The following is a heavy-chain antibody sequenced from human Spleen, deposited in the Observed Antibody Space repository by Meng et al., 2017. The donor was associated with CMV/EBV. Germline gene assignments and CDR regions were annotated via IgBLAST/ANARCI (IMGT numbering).Heavy chain of an antibody. V-gene: IGHV4-59*01. CDR2: IYYSGAT. J-gene: IGHJ6*02. CDR3: ARDRAAVGSYYYTMDA. Sequence: GSLRLSCSVFGHPITTYYWSWVRQAPGKGLEWIGYIYYSGATNYNPSPKSRLTISMDTSKNQFSLELRSVTAADTAIYYCARDRAAVGSYYYTMDAWGQGTTVTVSS. D-gene: IGHD2-15*01. CDR1: GHPITTYY.